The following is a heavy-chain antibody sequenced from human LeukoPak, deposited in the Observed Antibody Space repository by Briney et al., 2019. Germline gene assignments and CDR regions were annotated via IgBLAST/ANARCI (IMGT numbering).Heavy chain of an antibody. CDR1: GGSFSGYY. V-gene: IGHV4-34*01. Sequence: PSETLTLTCAVYGGSFSGYYWSWIRQPPGKGLEWIGEINHSGSTNYNPFLKSRVTISVDTSKKQVSLKLSAVAAADTAVYYCARGGSSWYDFDYWGQGTLVTVSS. CDR3: ARGGSSWYDFDY. CDR2: INHSGST. J-gene: IGHJ4*02. D-gene: IGHD6-13*01.